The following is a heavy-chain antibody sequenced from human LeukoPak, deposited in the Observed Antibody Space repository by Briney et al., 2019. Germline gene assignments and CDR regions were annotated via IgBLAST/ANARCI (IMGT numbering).Heavy chain of an antibody. CDR2: ISSSGSYI. CDR3: ARVGGITLALAPSPFPDYNYYYMDV. D-gene: IGHD3-10*01. J-gene: IGHJ6*03. CDR1: GFTFSSYS. V-gene: IGHV3-21*01. Sequence: GGSLRLSCAASGFTFSSYSMNWVRQAPGKGLELVSSISSSGSYIYYTDSVKGRFTISRDNAKKSLYLQMNSLRAEDTAVYYCARVGGITLALAPSPFPDYNYYYMDVWGKGTTVTVSS.